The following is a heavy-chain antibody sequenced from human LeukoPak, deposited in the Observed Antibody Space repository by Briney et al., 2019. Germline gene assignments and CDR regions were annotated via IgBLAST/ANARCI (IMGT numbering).Heavy chain of an antibody. CDR3: ARTLGFSDY. V-gene: IGHV4-34*01. J-gene: IGHJ4*02. D-gene: IGHD7-27*01. CDR2: INHSGST. CDR1: GGSFSGYY. Sequence: KASETLSLTCAVYGGSFSGYYWSWIRQPPGKGLEWIGEINHSGSTNYNPSLKSRVTISVDTSKNQFSLKLSSVTAADTAVYYCARTLGFSDYWGQGTLVTVSS.